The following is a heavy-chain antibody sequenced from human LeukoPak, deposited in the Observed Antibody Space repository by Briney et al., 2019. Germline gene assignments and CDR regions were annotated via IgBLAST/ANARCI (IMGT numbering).Heavy chain of an antibody. V-gene: IGHV1-18*01. J-gene: IGHJ5*02. D-gene: IGHD3-9*01. Sequence: ASVKVSCKASGYTFTSYGISWVRQAPGQGLEWMGWISAYNGNTNYAHKLQGRVTMTTDTSTSTAYMELRSLRSYDTAVYYCARDTGRGVLRYFDWSGDNWFDPWGQGTLVTVSS. CDR3: ARDTGRGVLRYFDWSGDNWFDP. CDR1: GYTFTSYG. CDR2: ISAYNGNT.